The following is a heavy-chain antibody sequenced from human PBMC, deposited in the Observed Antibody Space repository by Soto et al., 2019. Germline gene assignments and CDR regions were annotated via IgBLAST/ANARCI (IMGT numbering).Heavy chain of an antibody. CDR3: EIDIRGDYDILADYPLEAFEI. J-gene: IGHJ3*02. CDR1: GFTFSSNS. D-gene: IGHD3-9*01. V-gene: IGHV3-48*01. CDR2: ISGSSSTT. Sequence: PGGSLRLSCAASGFTFSSNSMKWFRQAPGKGLEWVSAISGSSSTTYYADSVKSRFTISRDNAKNSLYLQMNSLRAVDTAVYYCEIDIRGDYDILADYPLEAFEIWGEGTMVTVSS.